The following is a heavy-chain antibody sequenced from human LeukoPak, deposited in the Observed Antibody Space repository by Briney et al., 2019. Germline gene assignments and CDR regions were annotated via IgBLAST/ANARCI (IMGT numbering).Heavy chain of an antibody. V-gene: IGHV3-23*01. D-gene: IGHD1-1*01. Sequence: GGSLRLSCAASGFTFSSYGMSWVRQAPGKGLGWVSAISGSGGSTYYADSVKGRFTISRDNSKNTLYLQMNSLRAEDTAVYYCAKGHERADNWFDPWGQGTLVTVSS. CDR1: GFTFSSYG. CDR2: ISGSGGST. CDR3: AKGHERADNWFDP. J-gene: IGHJ5*02.